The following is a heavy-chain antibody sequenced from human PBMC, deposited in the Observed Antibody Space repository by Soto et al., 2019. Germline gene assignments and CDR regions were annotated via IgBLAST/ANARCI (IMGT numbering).Heavy chain of an antibody. CDR3: ARADTADHDAFDI. CDR2: IYYSGST. CDR1: GGSISSGDYY. V-gene: IGHV4-30-4*01. D-gene: IGHD5-18*01. J-gene: IGHJ3*02. Sequence: QVQLQESGPGLVKPSQTLSLTCTVSGGSISSGDYYWSWIRQPPGKGLEWIGYIYYSGSTYYNPSLKSRVTITVDTTKNPFSLKLSSVTAADTAVYYCARADTADHDAFDIWGQGTMVTVSS.